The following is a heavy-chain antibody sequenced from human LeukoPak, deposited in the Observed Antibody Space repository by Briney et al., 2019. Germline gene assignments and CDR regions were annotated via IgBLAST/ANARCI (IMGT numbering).Heavy chain of an antibody. D-gene: IGHD2-2*01. CDR1: GFPFSSYA. CDR3: AKHIHIVVVPAAIYDY. Sequence: GSLRLSCAASGFPFSSYAMSWVRQAPGKGLEWVSAISGSGGSTYYADSVKGRFTISRDNSKNTLYLQMNSLRAEDTAVYYCAKHIHIVVVPAAIYDYWGQGTLVTVSS. CDR2: ISGSGGST. J-gene: IGHJ4*02. V-gene: IGHV3-23*01.